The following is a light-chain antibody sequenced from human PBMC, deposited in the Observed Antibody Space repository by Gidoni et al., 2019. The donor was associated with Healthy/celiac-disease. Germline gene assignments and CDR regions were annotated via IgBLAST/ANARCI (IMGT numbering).Light chain of an antibody. V-gene: IGKV3-15*01. CDR1: QRVTRN. Sequence: EIVITQSPATLSVSPGERATLSCRASQRVTRNLACYQQKPGQAPRLLIYCAATRATASPARLSGSGSGTEYTPTISSRQSEDFAVYYCQQYNNWTWTFGQGTKVEIK. CDR3: QQYNNWTWT. J-gene: IGKJ1*01. CDR2: CAA.